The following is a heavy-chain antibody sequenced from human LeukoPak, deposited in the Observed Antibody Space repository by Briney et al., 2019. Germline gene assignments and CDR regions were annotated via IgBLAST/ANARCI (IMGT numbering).Heavy chain of an antibody. V-gene: IGHV4-4*07. CDR2: IYTSGST. CDR1: GGSISSYY. D-gene: IGHD6-19*01. Sequence: SETLSLTCTVSGGSISSYYWSWIRQPAGKGLEWIGRIYTSGSTNYNPSLKSRVTISVDTSKNQFSLKPSSVTAADTAVYYCARVSLYSSGWYIDYWGQGTLVTVSS. CDR3: ARVSLYSSGWYIDY. J-gene: IGHJ4*02.